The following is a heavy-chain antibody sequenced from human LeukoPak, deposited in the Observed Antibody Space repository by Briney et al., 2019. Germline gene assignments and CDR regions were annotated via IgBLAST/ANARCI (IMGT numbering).Heavy chain of an antibody. V-gene: IGHV3-30*02. CDR2: IRYDGSNK. D-gene: IGHD6-6*01. CDR3: AKECLEYSSSSNWFDP. CDR1: GFTFSSYG. J-gene: IGHJ5*02. Sequence: GGSLRLSCAASGFTFSSYGMHWVRQAPGKGLEWVAFIRYDGSNKYYADSVKGRFTISRDNSKNTLYLQMNSLRAEDTAVYYCAKECLEYSSSSNWFDPWGQGTLVTVSS.